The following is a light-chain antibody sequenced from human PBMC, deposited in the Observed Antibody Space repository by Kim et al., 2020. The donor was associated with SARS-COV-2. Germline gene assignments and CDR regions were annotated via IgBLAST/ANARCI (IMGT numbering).Light chain of an antibody. J-gene: IGLJ1*01. Sequence: QSVLTQPPSVSGAPGQRVTISCTGSSSNIGAGYDVHWYQQLPGTAPKLLIYGNSNRPSGVPDRFSGSKSGTSASLAITGLQAEDEADYYCQSYDSSLSGSVFANGTK. CDR3: QSYDSSLSGSV. CDR1: SSNIGAGYD. CDR2: GNS. V-gene: IGLV1-40*01.